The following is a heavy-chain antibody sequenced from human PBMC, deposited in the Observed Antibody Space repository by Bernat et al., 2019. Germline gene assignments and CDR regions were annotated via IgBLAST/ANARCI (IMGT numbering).Heavy chain of an antibody. D-gene: IGHD1-1*01. CDR2: ISYDGSNK. Sequence: QVQLVESGGGVVQPGRSLRLSCAASGFTFSSYAMHWVRQAPGKGLEWVAVISYDGSNKYYADSVKGRFTISRDNSKNTLYLQMNSLRAEDTAVYYCARVQLPGYYYYYYMDVWGKGTTVTVSS. CDR1: GFTFSSYA. J-gene: IGHJ6*03. V-gene: IGHV3-30*01. CDR3: ARVQLPGYYYYYYMDV.